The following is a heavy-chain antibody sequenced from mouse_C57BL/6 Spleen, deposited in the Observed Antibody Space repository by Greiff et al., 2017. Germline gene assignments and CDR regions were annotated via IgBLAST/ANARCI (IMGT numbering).Heavy chain of an antibody. CDR1: GYTFTSYW. CDR2: IHPNSGST. Sequence: QVQLQQPGAELVKPGASVKLSCKASGYTFTSYWMHWVKQRPEQGLEWIGMIHPNSGSTNYNEKFKSKATLTVDKSSSTAYMQLSSLTSEDSAVYYCARGPTIVSYFDYWGQGTTLTVSS. CDR3: ARGPTIVSYFDY. D-gene: IGHD2-5*01. J-gene: IGHJ2*01. V-gene: IGHV1-64*01.